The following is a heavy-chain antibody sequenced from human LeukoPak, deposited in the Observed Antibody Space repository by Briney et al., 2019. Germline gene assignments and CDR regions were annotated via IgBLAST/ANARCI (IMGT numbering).Heavy chain of an antibody. Sequence: PGGSLRLSCAASGFIFSGSAMHWVRQASGKGLEWVGRIRSKANSYATAYAASVKGRFTISRDDSKNTAYLQMNSLRAEDTAVYYCASLGEQWLVQYLHYWGQGTLVTVSS. J-gene: IGHJ4*02. V-gene: IGHV3-73*01. CDR3: ASLGEQWLVQYLHY. CDR1: GFIFSGSA. CDR2: IRSKANSYAT. D-gene: IGHD6-19*01.